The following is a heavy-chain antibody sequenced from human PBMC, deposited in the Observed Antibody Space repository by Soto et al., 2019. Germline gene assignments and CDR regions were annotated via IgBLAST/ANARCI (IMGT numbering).Heavy chain of an antibody. D-gene: IGHD3-22*01. CDR3: TTDLPTIGRITMILTDY. CDR2: IKSKTDGATT. Sequence: GGSLRLSCAASGFTFSNAWMNWVRQAPGKGLEWVGRIKSKTDGATTACAAPVKGRFTISRNDSKNTIYLQMNSLKTEDTAVYYCTTDLPTIGRITMILTDYWGQGTLVTVSS. J-gene: IGHJ4*02. V-gene: IGHV3-15*07. CDR1: GFTFSNAW.